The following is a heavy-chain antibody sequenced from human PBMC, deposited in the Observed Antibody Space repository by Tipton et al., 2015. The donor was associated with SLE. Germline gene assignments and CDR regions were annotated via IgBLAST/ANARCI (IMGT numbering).Heavy chain of an antibody. Sequence: TLFLTCAVYGGSFSDLYWTWIRQPPGKGLEWIGEINHSGGAKYNPSLKSRVTISVDTSKKQFSLTLRSLTAADTALYYCARAGFSSGWYVDYWGQGTLVTVSS. V-gene: IGHV4-34*01. CDR3: ARAGFSSGWYVDY. D-gene: IGHD6-13*01. CDR2: INHSGGA. J-gene: IGHJ4*02. CDR1: GGSFSDLY.